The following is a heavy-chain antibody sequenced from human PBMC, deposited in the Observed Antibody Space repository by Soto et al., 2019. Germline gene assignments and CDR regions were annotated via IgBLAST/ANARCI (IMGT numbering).Heavy chain of an antibody. CDR3: AKDAVYNDGLWLMDH. J-gene: IGHJ4*02. V-gene: IGHV3-23*01. D-gene: IGHD2-21*01. CDR2: IYGSGGGI. CDR1: GLPHSSFA. Sequence: GGSLRLSCTASGLPHSSFAMMWVRQAPGKGLECVSGIYGSGGGIEYAESVKGRFTISRDNSKNTVYLQMTDLRADDTAVYYCAKDAVYNDGLWLMDHWGQGTQVTGSS.